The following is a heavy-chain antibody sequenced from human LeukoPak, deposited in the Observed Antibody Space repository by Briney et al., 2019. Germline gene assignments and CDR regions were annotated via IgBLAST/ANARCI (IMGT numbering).Heavy chain of an antibody. D-gene: IGHD6-19*01. V-gene: IGHV1-18*01. J-gene: IGHJ4*02. CDR1: GYTFTSYG. CDR3: ARAYGSGWYDFKQPPGY. Sequence: ASVKVSCKASGYTFTSYGINWVRQAPGQGLEWMGWISTYNGNTNYAQKLQGRVTMTTDTSTSTAYMELGSLRSDDTAVYYCARAYGSGWYDFKQPPGYWGQGTLVTVSS. CDR2: ISTYNGNT.